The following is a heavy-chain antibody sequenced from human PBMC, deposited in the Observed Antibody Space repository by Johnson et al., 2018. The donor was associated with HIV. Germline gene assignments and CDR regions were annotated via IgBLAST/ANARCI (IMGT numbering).Heavy chain of an antibody. CDR1: GFTFSSYG. CDR3: AREGTLGAFDI. J-gene: IGHJ3*02. V-gene: IGHV3-30*19. CDR2: ISYDGSNK. D-gene: IGHD1-1*01. Sequence: QVQLVESGGGVVQPGGSLKLSCAASGFTFSSYGIHWVRQAPGKGLEWVAVISYDGSNKNYADSVKGRFTISRDNSKNTLYLQMNSLRAEDTAVYYCAREGTLGAFDIWGQGTMVTVSS.